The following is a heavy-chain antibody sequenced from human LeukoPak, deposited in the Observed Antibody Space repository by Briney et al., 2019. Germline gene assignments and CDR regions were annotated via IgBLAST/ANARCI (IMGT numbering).Heavy chain of an antibody. CDR1: GDSVSNLF. D-gene: IGHD3-16*01. CDR3: AREGPLGKSYDY. Sequence: PSETLSLTCTVSGDSVSNLFWSWIRQPPGKGLDWIGYIHYTGGTDYNPSLKSRGTISLDTSKNQFSLRLSSVTAADTAFYYCAREGPLGKSYDYWGQGTLVTVSS. CDR2: IHYTGGT. J-gene: IGHJ4*02. V-gene: IGHV4-59*02.